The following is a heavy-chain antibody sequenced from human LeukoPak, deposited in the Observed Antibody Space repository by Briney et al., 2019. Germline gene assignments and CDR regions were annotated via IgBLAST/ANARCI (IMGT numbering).Heavy chain of an antibody. CDR3: AKDLSGSGSYYPLDY. CDR1: GXTFSSYA. D-gene: IGHD3-10*01. Sequence: GGSLRLSCAASGXTFSSYALSWVRQAPGKGLEWGSAVDGRGSSTYYADSVKGRFTISRDNSNNTLYLQMNSLRAEDTAEYYCAKDLSGSGSYYPLDYWGQGTLVTVSS. V-gene: IGHV3-23*01. J-gene: IGHJ4*02. CDR2: VDGRGSST.